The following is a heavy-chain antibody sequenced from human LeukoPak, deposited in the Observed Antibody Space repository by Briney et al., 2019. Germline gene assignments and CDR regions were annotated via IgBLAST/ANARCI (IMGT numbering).Heavy chain of an antibody. Sequence: PGGSLRLSCAAFGFSLSSHGMHWVRQAPGKGPEWVAFIQDNERHIYYTDSVKGRFTISRDNSKNTVYLQMDSLRIKDTAIYYCANELWRGPTDAFDIWGRGTMITVSS. CDR2: IQDNERHI. CDR3: ANELWRGPTDAFDI. CDR1: GFSLSSHG. D-gene: IGHD2-21*01. J-gene: IGHJ3*02. V-gene: IGHV3-30*02.